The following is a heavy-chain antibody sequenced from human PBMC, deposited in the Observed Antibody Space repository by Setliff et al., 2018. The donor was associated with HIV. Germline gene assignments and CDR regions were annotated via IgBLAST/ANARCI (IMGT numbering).Heavy chain of an antibody. J-gene: IGHJ5*02. CDR3: AREGARHYGSGRYHSWFDP. CDR2: IYYSGST. CDR1: GGSISSGNYY. Sequence: SETLSLTCTDSGGSISSGNYYWSWIRQHPGKGLEWIGYIYYSGSTYYNPSLKSRVTMSVDTSKNQFSLKLSSVTAADTAVYYCAREGARHYGSGRYHSWFDPWGQGTQVTVSS. D-gene: IGHD3-10*01. V-gene: IGHV4-31*03.